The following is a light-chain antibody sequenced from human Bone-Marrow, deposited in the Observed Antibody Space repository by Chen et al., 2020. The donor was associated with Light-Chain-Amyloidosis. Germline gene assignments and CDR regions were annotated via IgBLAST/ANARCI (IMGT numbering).Light chain of an antibody. Sequence: SYVLTQPSSVSVAPGQTATIACGGNNIGSTSVPWYQQTPGQAPLLVVYDDSDRPPGIPERLSGSSAGNTANLTIRRGEAGDEADYYCQVWDRSSDRPVFGGGTKLTVL. V-gene: IGLV3-21*02. CDR2: DDS. CDR1: NIGSTS. J-gene: IGLJ3*02. CDR3: QVWDRSSDRPV.